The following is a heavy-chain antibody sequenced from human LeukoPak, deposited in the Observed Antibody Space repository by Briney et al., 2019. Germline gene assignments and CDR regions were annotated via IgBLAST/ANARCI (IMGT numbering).Heavy chain of an antibody. CDR1: GGSISSYY. CDR2: IYYSGST. J-gene: IGHJ4*02. CDR3: ARQYYYDSHTFDY. Sequence: PSETLSLTCTVSGGSISSYYWSWIRQPPGKGLEWIGYIYYSGSTNYNPSLKSRVTISVDTSKNQFSLKLSSVTAADTAVYYCARQYYYDSHTFDYWGQGTLVTVPP. D-gene: IGHD3-22*01. V-gene: IGHV4-59*08.